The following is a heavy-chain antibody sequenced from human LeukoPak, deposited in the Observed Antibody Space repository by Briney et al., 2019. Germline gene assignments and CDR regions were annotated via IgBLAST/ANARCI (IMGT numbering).Heavy chain of an antibody. V-gene: IGHV3-21*01. J-gene: IGHJ6*02. Sequence: GGSLRLSCAASGFTSSSYSMNWVRQAPGKGLEWVSSISSSSSYTYYADSVKGRFTISRDNAKNSLYLQMNSLRAEDTAVYYCARTLIYYDFWSGYSPSLGMDVWGQGTTVTVSS. CDR2: ISSSSSYT. CDR3: ARTLIYYDFWSGYSPSLGMDV. CDR1: GFTSSSYS. D-gene: IGHD3-3*01.